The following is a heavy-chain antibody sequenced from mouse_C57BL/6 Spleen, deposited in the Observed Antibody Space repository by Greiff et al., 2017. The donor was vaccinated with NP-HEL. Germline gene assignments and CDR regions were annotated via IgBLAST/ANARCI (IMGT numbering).Heavy chain of an antibody. J-gene: IGHJ4*01. V-gene: IGHV1-61*01. CDR3: ARGRDYAMDY. CDR1: GYTFTSYW. Sequence: QVHVKQPGAELVRPGSSVQLSCKASGYTFTSYWMDWVKQRPGQGLEWIGNIYPSDSETHYNQKFKDKATLTVDKSSSTAYMQLSSLTSEDSAVYYCARGRDYAMDYWGQGTSVTVSS. CDR2: IYPSDSET.